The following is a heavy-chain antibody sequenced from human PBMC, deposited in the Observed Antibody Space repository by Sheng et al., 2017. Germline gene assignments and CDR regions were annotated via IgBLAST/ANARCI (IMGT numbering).Heavy chain of an antibody. CDR2: IYHSGST. V-gene: IGHV4-38-2*01. Sequence: QVQLQESGPGLVKPSETLSLTCAVSGYSISSGYYWGWIRQPPGKGLEWIGSIYHSGSTYYNPSLKSRVTISVDTSKNQFSLKLSSVTAADTAVYYCARGRGGGYSYVTYYFDYWGQGTLVTVSS. CDR1: GYSISSGYY. D-gene: IGHD5-18*01. CDR3: ARGRGGGYSYVTYYFDY. J-gene: IGHJ4*02.